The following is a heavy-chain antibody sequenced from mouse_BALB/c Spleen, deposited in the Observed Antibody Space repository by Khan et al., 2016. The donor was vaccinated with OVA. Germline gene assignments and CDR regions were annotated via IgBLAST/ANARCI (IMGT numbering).Heavy chain of an antibody. CDR2: INTYTGET. V-gene: IGHV9-3-1*01. J-gene: IGHJ4*01. CDR3: ARPPFFSYVMGY. CDR1: GYTFTNYG. Sequence: QIQLVQSGPELKKPGETVKISCKASGYTFTNYGMNWGKQAPGKGLKWMGWINTYTGETTYADDFKGRFAFSLETSASHAYLQINNLKNEDTATYFCARPPFFSYVMGYWGQGTSVTVSS.